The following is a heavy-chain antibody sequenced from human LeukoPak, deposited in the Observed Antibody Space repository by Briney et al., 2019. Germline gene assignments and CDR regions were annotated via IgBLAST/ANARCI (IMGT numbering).Heavy chain of an antibody. V-gene: IGHV3-21*01. CDR1: GFTFSSYS. CDR3: ARETSYYYYYMDV. J-gene: IGHJ6*03. Sequence: GGSLRLSCAASGFTFSSYSMNSVRQAPGKGLEWVSSISSNSSYINYADSVKGRFTISRHNAKNSLYLQMISLRAEDTAVYYCARETSYYYYYMDVWGKGTTVTVSS. CDR2: ISSNSSYI.